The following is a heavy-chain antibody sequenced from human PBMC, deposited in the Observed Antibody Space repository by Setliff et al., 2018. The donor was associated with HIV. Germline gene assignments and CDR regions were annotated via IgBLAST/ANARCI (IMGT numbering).Heavy chain of an antibody. J-gene: IGHJ5*02. CDR3: ARHRYSSSINWFDP. D-gene: IGHD6-13*01. Sequence: SETLSLTCTVSGGSISSYYWGWIRQPPGKGLEWIGSFYYSGSTSYNPSLKSRVTISGDTSKNQVSLKLTSVTATDTAVYYCARHRYSSSINWFDPWGQGTLVTVSS. V-gene: IGHV4-39*01. CDR2: FYYSGST. CDR1: GGSISSYY.